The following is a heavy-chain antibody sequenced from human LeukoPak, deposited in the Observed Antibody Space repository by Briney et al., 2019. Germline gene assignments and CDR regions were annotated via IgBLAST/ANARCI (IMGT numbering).Heavy chain of an antibody. Sequence: PGGSPRLSCAASGFTFSSYAMSWVRQAPGKGLEWVSAISGSGGSTYYADSVKGRFTISRDNSKNTLYLQMNSLRAEDTAVYYCAKLTPPWMIVVVIHSTYYFDYWGQGTLVTVSS. CDR1: GFTFSSYA. CDR3: AKLTPPWMIVVVIHSTYYFDY. J-gene: IGHJ4*02. CDR2: ISGSGGST. V-gene: IGHV3-23*01. D-gene: IGHD3-22*01.